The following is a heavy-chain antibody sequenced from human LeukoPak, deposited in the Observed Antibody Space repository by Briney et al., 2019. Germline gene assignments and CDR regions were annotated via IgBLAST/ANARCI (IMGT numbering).Heavy chain of an antibody. V-gene: IGHV1-18*01. CDR2: INTDNGNA. Sequence: ASVKVSCKASGSFTTYGITWVRQAPGPGLEWMGWINTDNGNADYAQKFQGRVTLTTDTSPRIGYMELRSLRYDDTAVYYCASVNNYYGSGNFYGWGQGTLVTVNS. J-gene: IGHJ4*02. CDR1: GSFTTYG. D-gene: IGHD3-10*01. CDR3: ASVNNYYGSGNFYG.